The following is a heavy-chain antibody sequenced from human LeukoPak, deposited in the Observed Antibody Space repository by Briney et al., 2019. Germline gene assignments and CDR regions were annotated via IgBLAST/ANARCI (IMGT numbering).Heavy chain of an antibody. D-gene: IGHD2-15*01. CDR2: IIPILGIA. CDR1: GGTFSSYA. Sequence: ASVKVSCKASGGTFSSYAISWVRQAPGQGLEWMGRIIPILGIANYAQKFQGRVTITADKSTSTAYMELSSLRSEDMAVYYCASTATDIVVVVAAKGVWFDPWGQGTLVTVSS. J-gene: IGHJ5*02. V-gene: IGHV1-69*04. CDR3: ASTATDIVVVVAAKGVWFDP.